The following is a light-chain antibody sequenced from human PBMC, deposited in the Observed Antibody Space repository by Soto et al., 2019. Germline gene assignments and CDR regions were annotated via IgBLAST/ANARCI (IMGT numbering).Light chain of an antibody. V-gene: IGKV1-39*01. J-gene: IGKJ1*01. CDR2: AAS. Sequence: DIQMTQSPSSLSASVGDRVTITCRASQSISNYLNWYEQKSGKAPKILIYAASILQTGVPSMFSGSGYGTDFTLTISSLQPEDFATCYCQQSYSTPRTFGQGTKVEIK. CDR3: QQSYSTPRT. CDR1: QSISNY.